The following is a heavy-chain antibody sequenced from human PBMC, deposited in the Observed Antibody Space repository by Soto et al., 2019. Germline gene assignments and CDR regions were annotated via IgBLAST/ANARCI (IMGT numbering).Heavy chain of an antibody. Sequence: HVQLVQSGAEVKKPGASVKASCKTSGYSFTSYYIHWVRQAPGQGLEWMGIINPSGGGTTYAQSFQDRVTMTRDQSTTTVYMELSSLRSDDTAVYYCARDPWASGWTLRYFDYWGQGTLVTVSS. CDR2: INPSGGGT. D-gene: IGHD6-19*01. V-gene: IGHV1-46*01. CDR3: ARDPWASGWTLRYFDY. J-gene: IGHJ4*02. CDR1: GYSFTSYY.